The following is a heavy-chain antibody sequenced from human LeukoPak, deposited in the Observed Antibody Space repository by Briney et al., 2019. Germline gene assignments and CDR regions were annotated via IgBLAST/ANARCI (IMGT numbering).Heavy chain of an antibody. Sequence: ASVKVSCKASGYTFTGYYMHWVRQAPGQGLEWMGWMNPNSGGTNYAQKFQGRVTMTRDTSISTAYMELSRLRSDDTAVYYCARAGSYKDFYYFDYWGQGTLVTVSS. CDR2: MNPNSGGT. CDR1: GYTFTGYY. J-gene: IGHJ4*02. D-gene: IGHD1-26*01. CDR3: ARAGSYKDFYYFDY. V-gene: IGHV1-2*02.